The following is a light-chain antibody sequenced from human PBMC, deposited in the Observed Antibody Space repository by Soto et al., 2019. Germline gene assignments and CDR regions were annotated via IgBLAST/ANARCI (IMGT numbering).Light chain of an antibody. CDR3: QHYYSYPPT. V-gene: IGKV1-8*01. CDR2: AAS. CDR1: QGISSY. Sequence: AIRMTQSPSSLSASTGDRVTITCRASQGISSYLAWYQQKPGKAPKLLIYAASTLQSEVPSRFSGSGSGTDFTLTISCLQSEDFATYYCQHYYSYPPTFGGGTKVEIK. J-gene: IGKJ4*01.